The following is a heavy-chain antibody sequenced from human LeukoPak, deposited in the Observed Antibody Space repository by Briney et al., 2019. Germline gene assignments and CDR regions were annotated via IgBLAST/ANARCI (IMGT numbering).Heavy chain of an antibody. V-gene: IGHV3-48*04. D-gene: IGHD3-10*01. CDR3: ARVQLLLWFGELSDDAFDI. CDR1: GFSFSGYS. J-gene: IGHJ3*02. CDR2: ISSSSSTI. Sequence: GGSLRLSCAASGFSFSGYSMNWVRQAPGKGLEWVSYISSSSSTIYYADSVKGRFTISRDNAKNSLYLQMNSLRAEDTAVYYCARVQLLLWFGELSDDAFDIWAKGQWSSSLQ.